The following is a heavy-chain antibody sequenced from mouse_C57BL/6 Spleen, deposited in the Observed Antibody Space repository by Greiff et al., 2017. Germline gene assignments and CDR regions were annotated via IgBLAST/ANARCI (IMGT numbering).Heavy chain of an antibody. Sequence: VQLKQSVAELVRPGASVKLSCTASGFNIKNTYMHWVKQRPEQGLEWIGRIDPANGNTKYAPKFQGKATITADTSSNTAYLQLSSLTSEDTAIFYCCRSSSYLFYSMDYWGQGTSVTVSS. V-gene: IGHV14-3*01. CDR1: GFNIKNTY. J-gene: IGHJ4*01. CDR3: CRSSSYLFYSMDY. CDR2: IDPANGNT. D-gene: IGHD1-1*01.